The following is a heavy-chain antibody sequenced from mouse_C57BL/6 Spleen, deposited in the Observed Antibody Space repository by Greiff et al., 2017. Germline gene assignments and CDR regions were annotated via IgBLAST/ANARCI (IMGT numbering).Heavy chain of an antibody. D-gene: IGHD2-5*01. CDR1: GFTFSDYG. J-gene: IGHJ3*01. CDR2: ISSGSSTI. V-gene: IGHV5-17*01. CDR3: ARHSNSAWFAY. Sequence: EVMLVESGGGLVKPGGSLKLSCAASGFTFSDYGMHWVRQAPEKGLEWVAYISSGSSTIYYADTVKGRFTISRDNAKNTLFLQMTSLRSEDTAMYYCARHSNSAWFAYWGQGTLVTVSA.